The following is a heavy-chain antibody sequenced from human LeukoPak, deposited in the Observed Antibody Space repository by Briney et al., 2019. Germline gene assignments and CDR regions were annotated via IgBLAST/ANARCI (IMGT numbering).Heavy chain of an antibody. V-gene: IGHV4-31*03. CDR2: IYYSGST. J-gene: IGHJ5*02. CDR3: ARHNARDWFDP. Sequence: SETLSLTCTVSGGPISSGAYHWSWIRQHPGRGLEWLGYIYYSGSTYYNPSLTSRIIISLDTSKNQFSLKLSSVTAADTAMYYCARHNARDWFDPWGQGTLVTVSS. CDR1: GGPISSGAYH. D-gene: IGHD2-8*01.